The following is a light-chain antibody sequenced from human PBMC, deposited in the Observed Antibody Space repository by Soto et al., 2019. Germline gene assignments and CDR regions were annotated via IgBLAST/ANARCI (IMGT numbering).Light chain of an antibody. Sequence: DIQMTQSPSTLSASVGDRVIITCRASQYINTWLAWYQQKPGRAPKLLIYSSSSLESGVPSRFSGSGSGSEFILTISSLQSDDFATYYCQQYQGFPFTFGQGTKLEI. CDR2: SSS. V-gene: IGKV1-5*03. J-gene: IGKJ2*01. CDR3: QQYQGFPFT. CDR1: QYINTW.